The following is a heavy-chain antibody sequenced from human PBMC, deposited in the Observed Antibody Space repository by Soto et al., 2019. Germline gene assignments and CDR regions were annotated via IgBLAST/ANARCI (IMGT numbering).Heavy chain of an antibody. Sequence: QVELQESGPGLVKPSGTLSLTCVVSGNSISTTNWWSWVRQSPGKGLEWIGEIYHSGSTNYNPSLKSRGTISVDKSKNQFSLNLSSVTAADTAVYYCARDVGYHYDGSPSGQFDFWGQGTLVTVSS. J-gene: IGHJ4*02. V-gene: IGHV4-4*02. CDR3: ARDVGYHYDGSPSGQFDF. D-gene: IGHD3-22*01. CDR1: GNSISTTNW. CDR2: IYHSGST.